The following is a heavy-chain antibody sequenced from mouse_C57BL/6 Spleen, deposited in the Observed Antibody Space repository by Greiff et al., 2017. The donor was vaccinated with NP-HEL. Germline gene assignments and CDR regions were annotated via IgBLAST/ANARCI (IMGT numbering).Heavy chain of an antibody. D-gene: IGHD2-1*01. CDR2: IYPGSGST. V-gene: IGHV1-55*01. CDR3: ARDYYGNTWFAY. J-gene: IGHJ3*01. CDR1: GYTFTSYW. Sequence: QVHVKQPGAELVKPGASVKMSCKASGYTFTSYWITWVKQRPGQGLEWIGDIYPGSGSTNYNEKFKGKATLTVDTSSSTAYMQLSSLTSEDSAVYYCARDYYGNTWFAYWGQGTLVTVSA.